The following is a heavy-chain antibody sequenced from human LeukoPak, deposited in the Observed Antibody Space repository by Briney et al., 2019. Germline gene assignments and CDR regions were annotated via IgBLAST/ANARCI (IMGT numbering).Heavy chain of an antibody. CDR3: ARDRDHSFDY. CDR2: TNSDGCST. V-gene: IGHV3-74*03. CDR1: GFPPCTYL. J-gene: IGHJ4*02. Sequence: RGSPRLSCAVSGFPPCTYLMHWVRQAPRHGLVVVSHTNSDGCSTAYADSVKGRFTISRDNAKNTLYLQMNSLRAEDTAVYYCARDRDHSFDYWGQGTLVTVSS.